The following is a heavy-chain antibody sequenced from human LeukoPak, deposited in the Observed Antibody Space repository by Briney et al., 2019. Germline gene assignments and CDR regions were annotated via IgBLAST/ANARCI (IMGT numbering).Heavy chain of an antibody. D-gene: IGHD6-19*01. CDR2: ISSSSSYI. J-gene: IGHJ4*02. V-gene: IGHV3-21*01. CDR1: GFTFSSYS. CDR3: ARAPYSSGWYSGSLLRNFDY. Sequence: GGSLRLSCAASGFTFSSYSMNWVRQAPGKGLEWVSSISSSSSYIYYADSVKGRFTISRGNAKNSLYLQMNSLRAEDTAVYYCARAPYSSGWYSGSLLRNFDYWGQGTLVTVSS.